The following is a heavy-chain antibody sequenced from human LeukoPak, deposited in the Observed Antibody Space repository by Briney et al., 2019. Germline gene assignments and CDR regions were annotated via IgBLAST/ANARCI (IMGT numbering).Heavy chain of an antibody. CDR1: GFTFVHFS. Sequence: QPGGSLRLSCVASGFTFVHFSMHWVRQAPGKGLEWVAFVSGEQTDKYYADSVKGRFPISRDNSRNALFLEMNSLRPDDTAVYYCARDQPGTYTMSSTWGQGTLVTVSS. D-gene: IGHD7-27*01. CDR3: ARDQPGTYTMSST. J-gene: IGHJ5*02. V-gene: IGHV3-30*04. CDR2: VSGEQTDK.